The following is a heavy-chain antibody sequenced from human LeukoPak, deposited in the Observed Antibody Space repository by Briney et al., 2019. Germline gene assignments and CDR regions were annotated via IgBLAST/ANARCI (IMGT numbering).Heavy chain of an antibody. Sequence: GGSLRLSCAASGFTFSTYAVHWVRQAPGKGLEWVAVISSGGSDKYHAGSVKGRFTISRDNSKNTLYLQMDSLRAEDTAVYYCWVCYDSSGYPYNFDYWGQGTLVTVSS. D-gene: IGHD3-22*01. V-gene: IGHV3-30*03. CDR2: ISSGGSDK. J-gene: IGHJ4*02. CDR1: GFTFSTYA. CDR3: WVCYDSSGYPYNFDY.